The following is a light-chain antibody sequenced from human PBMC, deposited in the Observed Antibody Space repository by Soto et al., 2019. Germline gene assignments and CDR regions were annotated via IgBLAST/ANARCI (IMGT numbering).Light chain of an antibody. CDR1: QDIRNY. Sequence: DIQMTQSPSSLSASVGDRVTITCQASQDIRNYLNWYQQKPGQAPKLLIYDASNLETGVPSRFSGNGSGTDFTFTISSLQPEDIATYYCQQYDNIPLTFGGGTKVEIK. V-gene: IGKV1-33*01. J-gene: IGKJ4*01. CDR3: QQYDNIPLT. CDR2: DAS.